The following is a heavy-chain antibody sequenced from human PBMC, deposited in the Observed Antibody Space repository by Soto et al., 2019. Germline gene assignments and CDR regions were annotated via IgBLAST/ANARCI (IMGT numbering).Heavy chain of an antibody. J-gene: IGHJ6*02. CDR1: GGSFSGYY. D-gene: IGHD3-3*01. Sequence: HSETLSLTCAVYGGSFSGYYWSWIRQPPGKGLEWIGEINHSGSTNYNPSLKSRVTISVDTSKNQFSLKLSSVTAADTAVYYCARGDYDFWSGYYHPDTESHPGPMDVWGQGTTVTVSS. CDR2: INHSGST. V-gene: IGHV4-34*01. CDR3: ARGDYDFWSGYYHPDTESHPGPMDV.